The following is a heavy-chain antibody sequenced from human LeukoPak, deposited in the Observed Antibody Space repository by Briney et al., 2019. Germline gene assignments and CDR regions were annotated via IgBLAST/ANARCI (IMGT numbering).Heavy chain of an antibody. CDR2: IIPIFGTA. CDR3: RTYYYDSSGYYSSDY. J-gene: IGHJ4*02. D-gene: IGHD3-22*01. CDR1: GGTFSSYA. V-gene: IGHV1-69*13. Sequence: GASVKVSCKASGGTFSSYAISWVRQAPGQGLEWMGGIIPIFGTANYAQKFQGRVTITADESTSTAYMELSSLRSEDTAVYYCRTYYYDSSGYYSSDYWGQGTLVTVSS.